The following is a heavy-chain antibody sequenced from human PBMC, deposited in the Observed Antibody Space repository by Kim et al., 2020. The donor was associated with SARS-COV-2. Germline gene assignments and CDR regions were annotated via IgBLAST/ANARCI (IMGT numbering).Heavy chain of an antibody. CDR3: TRWDYGDYGMDV. CDR2: IRSKANSYAT. D-gene: IGHD4-17*01. V-gene: IGHV3-73*01. CDR1: GFTFSGSA. Sequence: GGSLRLSCAASGFTFSGSAMHWVRQASGKGLEWVGRIRSKANSYATAYAASVKGRFTISRDDSKNTAYLQMNSLKTEDTAVYYCTRWDYGDYGMDVWGQGTTVTVSS. J-gene: IGHJ6*02.